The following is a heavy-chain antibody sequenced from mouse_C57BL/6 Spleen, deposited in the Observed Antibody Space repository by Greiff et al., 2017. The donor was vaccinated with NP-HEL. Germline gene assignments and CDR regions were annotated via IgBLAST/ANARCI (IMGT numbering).Heavy chain of an antibody. CDR2: INYDGSST. D-gene: IGHD3-3*01. CDR1: GFTFSDYY. V-gene: IGHV5-16*01. Sequence: EVKVVESEGGLVQPGSSMKLSCTASGFTFSDYYMAWVRQVPETGLEWVANINYDGSSTYYLDSLKSRFLISRVNAKNILYLQMSSLKSEDTATYYCARDRGEYYAMDYWGQGTSVTVSS. J-gene: IGHJ4*01. CDR3: ARDRGEYYAMDY.